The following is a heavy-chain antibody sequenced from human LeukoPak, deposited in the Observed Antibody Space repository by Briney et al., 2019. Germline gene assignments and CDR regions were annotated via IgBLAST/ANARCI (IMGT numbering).Heavy chain of an antibody. CDR2: ISYDGSNK. CDR1: GFTFSSYA. CDR3: AKDYTAMVTFGFDY. V-gene: IGHV3-30*07. J-gene: IGHJ4*02. D-gene: IGHD5-18*01. Sequence: GGSLGLSCAASGFTFSSYAMHWVRQAPGKGLEWVAVISYDGSNKYYADSVKGRFTISRDNSKNTLYLQMNSLRAEDTAVYYCAKDYTAMVTFGFDYWGQGTLVTVSS.